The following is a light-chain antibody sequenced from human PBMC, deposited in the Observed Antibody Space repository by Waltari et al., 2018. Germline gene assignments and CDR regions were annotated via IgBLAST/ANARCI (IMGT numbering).Light chain of an antibody. CDR1: SGTSHYP. J-gene: IGLJ3*02. CDR3: QTGGFGIWV. V-gene: IGLV4-69*01. CDR2: VNRDVSH. Sequence: QLLLTQSPSPSASLGASVKLTSTLSSGTSHYPIACHPNPPHKGPRSPIPVILDGHHPQQAEKGPRYLMTVNRDVSHIKGDGIPNRFSGSGSGAERYLTISSLQSEDETDYYCQTGGFGIWVFGGGTKLTVL.